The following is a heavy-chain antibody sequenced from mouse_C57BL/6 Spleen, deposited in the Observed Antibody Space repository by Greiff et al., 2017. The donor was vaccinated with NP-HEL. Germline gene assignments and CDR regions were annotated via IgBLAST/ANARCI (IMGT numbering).Heavy chain of an antibody. CDR1: GYTFTSYW. CDR3: ARWGGYDGAWFAY. J-gene: IGHJ3*01. V-gene: IGHV1-53*01. D-gene: IGHD2-2*01. CDR2: INPSNGGT. Sequence: VQLQQPGTELVKPGASVKLSCKASGYTFTSYWMHWVKQRPGQGLEWIGNINPSNGGTNYNEKLKSKATLTVDKSSSTAYMQLSSLTSEDSAVYYCARWGGYDGAWFAYWGQGTLVTVSA.